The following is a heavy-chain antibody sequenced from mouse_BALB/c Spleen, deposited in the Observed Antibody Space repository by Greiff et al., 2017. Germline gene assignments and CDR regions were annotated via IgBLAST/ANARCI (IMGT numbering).Heavy chain of an antibody. D-gene: IGHD1-2*01. Sequence: VQLQQSGAVLVRPGALVKLSCKASGFNIKDYYMHWVKQRPEQGLEWIGWIDPENGNTIYDPKFQGKASITADTSSNTAYLQLSSLTSEDTAVYYCASPSPGYPWFAYWGQGTLVTVSA. CDR2: IDPENGNT. V-gene: IGHV14-1*02. J-gene: IGHJ3*01. CDR3: ASPSPGYPWFAY. CDR1: GFNIKDYY.